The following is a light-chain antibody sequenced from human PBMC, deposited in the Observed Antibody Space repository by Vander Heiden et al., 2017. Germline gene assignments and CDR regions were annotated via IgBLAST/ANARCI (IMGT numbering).Light chain of an antibody. CDR2: WAS. V-gene: IGKV4-1*01. CDR3: QQYYSPLWT. Sequence: ILMTHSPDSLAVSLGEKATINCKASQSVLHSSNNKNYLAWYQQKAGQPPKLLIYWASTRESGVPDRFSGSGSGTDFTLTISSLQAEDVAVYYCQQYYSPLWTFGLGTKVEIK. J-gene: IGKJ1*01. CDR1: QSVLHSSNNKNY.